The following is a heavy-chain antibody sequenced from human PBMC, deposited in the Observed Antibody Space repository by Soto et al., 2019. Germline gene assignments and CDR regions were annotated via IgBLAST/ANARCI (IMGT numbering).Heavy chain of an antibody. CDR1: GFTFSSYS. J-gene: IGHJ6*02. D-gene: IGHD3-16*01. CDR2: VTPSSGFT. V-gene: IGHV3-21*01. CDR3: VRNQGGGKQYYHYYAMDV. Sequence: PGGSLRLSCAASGFTFSSYSMTWVRQAPGKGLEWVSCVTPSSGFTYYADSVKGRFAISRDNAKNSLYLQMNSLRAEDTAVYYCVRNQGGGKQYYHYYAMDVWGQGTTVTVSS.